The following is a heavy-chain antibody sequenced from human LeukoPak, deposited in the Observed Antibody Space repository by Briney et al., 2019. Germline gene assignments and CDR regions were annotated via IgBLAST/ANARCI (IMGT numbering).Heavy chain of an antibody. D-gene: IGHD5-12*01. J-gene: IGHJ4*02. V-gene: IGHV4-59*01. CDR1: GVSISSYY. Sequence: PSETLSLTCTVSGVSISSYYWSWLRQPPGKGLEWLGYIYYSGSTNYNPSLKSRVTISVDTSKNQFSLKLSSVTAADTAVYYCARERVRGYSGYDSQLNYFDYWGQGTLVTVSS. CDR2: IYYSGST. CDR3: ARERVRGYSGYDSQLNYFDY.